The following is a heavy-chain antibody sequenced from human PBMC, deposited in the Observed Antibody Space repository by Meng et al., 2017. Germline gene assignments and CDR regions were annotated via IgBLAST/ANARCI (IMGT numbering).Heavy chain of an antibody. J-gene: IGHJ4*02. CDR3: ARDSATGDF. CDR2: LNPNGGGT. D-gene: IGHD5-12*01. V-gene: IGHV1-2*06. CDR1: GYTFTGYY. Sequence: QLHLVQAGAEGKKPGDSVKVSCKASGYTFTGYYMHWVRQAPGQGLELMGRLNPNGGGTNSAQKFKGRVTMTRDTSISTAYMELSRLISDDTAVYYCARDSATGDFWGQGTLVTVSS.